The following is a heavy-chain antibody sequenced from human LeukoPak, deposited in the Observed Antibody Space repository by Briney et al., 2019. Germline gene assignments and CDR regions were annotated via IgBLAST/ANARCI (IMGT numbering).Heavy chain of an antibody. CDR1: GGSFSGYY. Sequence: SETLSLTCAVYGGSFSGYYWSWIRQPPGKGLEWIGEINHSGSTNYNPSLKSRVTISVDTSKNQFSLKLSSVTAADTAVYYCARGKISDYWGQGTLVTVSS. CDR2: INHSGST. J-gene: IGHJ4*02. CDR3: ARGKISDY. V-gene: IGHV4-34*01.